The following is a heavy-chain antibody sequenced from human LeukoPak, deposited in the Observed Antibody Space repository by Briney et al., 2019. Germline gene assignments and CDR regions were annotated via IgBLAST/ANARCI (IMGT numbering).Heavy chain of an antibody. J-gene: IGHJ4*02. D-gene: IGHD3-16*01. CDR3: ARRVPSQVITDYFDY. V-gene: IGHV3-48*04. Sequence: GGSLRLSCAASGFTFSTYSMNWVRQAPGKGLEWISFIDSSTRTIFYADSVKGRFTISRDNAKNSLFLQMNSLRAEDTAVYYCARRVPSQVITDYFDYWGQGTLVTVSS. CDR1: GFTFSTYS. CDR2: IDSSTRTI.